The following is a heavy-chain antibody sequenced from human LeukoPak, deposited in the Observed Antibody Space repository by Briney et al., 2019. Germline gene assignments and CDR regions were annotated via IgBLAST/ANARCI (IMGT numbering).Heavy chain of an antibody. J-gene: IGHJ4*02. CDR2: IKQDGSEK. Sequence: QPGGSLRLSCAASGFTFSSYWMSWVRQAPGKGLEWVANIKQDGSEKYYVDSVKARFTISRDNAKNSLYLQMNSLRAEDTAVYYCARDPLPMDPETFDYWGQGTLVTVSS. D-gene: IGHD2/OR15-2a*01. V-gene: IGHV3-7*01. CDR1: GFTFSSYW. CDR3: ARDPLPMDPETFDY.